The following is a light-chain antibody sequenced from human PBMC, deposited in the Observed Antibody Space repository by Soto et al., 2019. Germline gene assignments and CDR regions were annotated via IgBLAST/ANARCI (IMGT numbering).Light chain of an antibody. CDR1: SSDFGDDKY. J-gene: IGLJ3*02. CDR2: GVN. CDR3: GSFTTSRIWE. V-gene: IGLV2-14*01. Sequence: QSALTQPASVSGSPGQSITVSCTGSSSDFGDDKYVSWYQQQPGKGPNLLIYGVNSRPSGISNRFSGSKSGNTASLTISGLQVEDEAEYFCGSFTTSRIWEFGGGTKLTVL.